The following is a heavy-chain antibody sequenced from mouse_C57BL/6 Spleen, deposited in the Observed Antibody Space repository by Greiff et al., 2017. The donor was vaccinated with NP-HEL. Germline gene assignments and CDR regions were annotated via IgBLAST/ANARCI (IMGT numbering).Heavy chain of an antibody. J-gene: IGHJ4*01. CDR1: GFTFSDYY. Sequence: EVHLVESEGGLVQPGSSKLSCTASGFTFSDYYMAWVRQVPEKGLEWVANINYDGSSTYYLDSLKSRFIISRDNAKNILYLQMSSLKSEDTATYYWARDSYYYGSSYAMDYGGQGTSVTVSS. D-gene: IGHD1-1*01. V-gene: IGHV5-16*01. CDR3: ARDSYYYGSSYAMDY. CDR2: INYDGSST.